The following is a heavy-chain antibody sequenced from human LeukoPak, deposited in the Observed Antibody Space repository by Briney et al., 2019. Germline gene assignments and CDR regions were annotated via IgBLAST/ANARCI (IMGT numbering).Heavy chain of an antibody. D-gene: IGHD4-17*01. CDR2: IYYSGST. CDR3: ARDSPMTTVTIDYYYMDV. CDR1: GGSISSYY. Sequence: PSETLSLTCTVSGGSISSYYWSWIRQPPGKGLEWIGYIYYSGSTNYNPSLKSRVTISVDTSKNHFSLKLSSVTAADTAVYYCARDSPMTTVTIDYYYMDVWGKGTTVTVSS. J-gene: IGHJ6*03. V-gene: IGHV4-59*01.